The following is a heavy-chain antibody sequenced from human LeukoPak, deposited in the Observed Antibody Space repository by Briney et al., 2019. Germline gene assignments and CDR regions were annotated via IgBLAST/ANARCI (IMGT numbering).Heavy chain of an antibody. CDR2: IYTSGST. D-gene: IGHD3-10*01. Sequence: PSETLSLTCTVSGGSISSGSFYWSWIRQPAGKGLEWIGRIYTSGSTNYNPSLKSRVTISVDTSKNQFSLKLNSVTAADTAVYFCATRRGFELFFDLWGQGTRVTVSS. V-gene: IGHV4-61*02. CDR3: ATRRGFELFFDL. J-gene: IGHJ4*02. CDR1: GGSISSGSFY.